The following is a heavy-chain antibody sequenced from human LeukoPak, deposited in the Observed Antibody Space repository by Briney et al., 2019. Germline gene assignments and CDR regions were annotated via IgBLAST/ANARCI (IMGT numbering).Heavy chain of an antibody. CDR1: GFTFSSYW. Sequence: GGSLRLSCAASGFTFSSYWMSWVRQAPGKGLEWVANIKQDGSEKYYVDSVKGRFTISRDNAKNSLYLQMNSLRAEDTAVYYCAREPDSSGYYFDYWGQRTLVTVSS. J-gene: IGHJ4*02. CDR2: IKQDGSEK. CDR3: AREPDSSGYYFDY. V-gene: IGHV3-7*01. D-gene: IGHD3-22*01.